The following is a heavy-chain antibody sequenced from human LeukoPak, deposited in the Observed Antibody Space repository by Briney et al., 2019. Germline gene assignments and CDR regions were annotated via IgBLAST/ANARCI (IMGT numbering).Heavy chain of an antibody. CDR3: AKAHSGSLYYYYGMDV. V-gene: IGHV3-53*05. CDR1: GFTVSSNY. J-gene: IGHJ6*02. D-gene: IGHD5-12*01. Sequence: PGGSLRLSCAASGFTVSSNYMSWVRQAPGEGLEWVSVIYSGGSTYYADSVKGRFTISRDNAKNSLYLQMNSLRAEDTALYYCAKAHSGSLYYYYGMDVWGQGTTVTVSS. CDR2: IYSGGST.